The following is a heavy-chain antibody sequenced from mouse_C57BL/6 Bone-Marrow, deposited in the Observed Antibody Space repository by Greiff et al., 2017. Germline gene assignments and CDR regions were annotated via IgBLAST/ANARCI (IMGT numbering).Heavy chain of an antibody. Sequence: EVKLQESGPELVKPGASVKISCKASGYSFTDYNMNWVKQSNGKSLEWIGVINPNYGTTSYNQKFKGKATLTVYQSSSTAYMQLNSLTSEDSAVYYCARSLYDYDVYAMDYWGQGTSVTVSS. CDR2: INPNYGTT. J-gene: IGHJ4*01. CDR1: GYSFTDYN. CDR3: ARSLYDYDVYAMDY. V-gene: IGHV1-39*01. D-gene: IGHD2-4*01.